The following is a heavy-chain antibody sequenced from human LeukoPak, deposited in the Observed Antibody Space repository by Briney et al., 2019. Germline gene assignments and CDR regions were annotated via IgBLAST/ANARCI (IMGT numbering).Heavy chain of an antibody. CDR2: IYYSGST. Sequence: SETLSLTCTVSGGSISTYYWSWIRQTPGKGLEWIGYIYYSGSTNYNPSLKSRVTISLDTSNNQFSLKLHSVTAADTAVYYCARRRYYISGSPLCFDYGGRGPLVPVSS. CDR3: ARRRYYISGSPLCFDY. J-gene: IGHJ4*01. V-gene: IGHV4-59*01. CDR1: GGSISTYY. D-gene: IGHD3-10*01.